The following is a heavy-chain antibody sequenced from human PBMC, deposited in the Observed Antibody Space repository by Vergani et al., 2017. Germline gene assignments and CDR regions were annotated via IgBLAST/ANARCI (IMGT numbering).Heavy chain of an antibody. D-gene: IGHD3-3*01. Sequence: QVQLQQWGAGLLKPSETLSLTCAVYGGSFSGYYWSWIRQPPGKGLEWIGEINHSGSTNYNPSLKSRVTISVDTSKNQFSLKLSSVTAADTAVYYCARVRVFTIFGVASDAFDIWGQGTMVTVSS. CDR1: GGSFSGYY. V-gene: IGHV4-34*01. CDR3: ARVRVFTIFGVASDAFDI. CDR2: INHSGST. J-gene: IGHJ3*02.